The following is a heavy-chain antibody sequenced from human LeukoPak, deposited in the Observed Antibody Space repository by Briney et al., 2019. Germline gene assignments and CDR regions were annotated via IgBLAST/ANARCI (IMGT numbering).Heavy chain of an antibody. D-gene: IGHD6-19*01. CDR2: INAGNGNT. Sequence: ASVKVSCKASGYTFTSYAMHCVRQTPEQRLEWMVWINAGNGNTKYSQKFQGRVTITRDTSASTAYMELSSLRSEDTAVYYCARDGRRIAVAYYWGQGTLVTVSS. CDR1: GYTFTSYA. J-gene: IGHJ4*02. V-gene: IGHV1-3*01. CDR3: ARDGRRIAVAYY.